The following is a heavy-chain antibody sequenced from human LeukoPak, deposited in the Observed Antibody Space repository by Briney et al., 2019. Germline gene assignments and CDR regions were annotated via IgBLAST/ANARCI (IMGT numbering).Heavy chain of an antibody. CDR1: GGSISSLY. Sequence: PSETLSLTCSVSGGSISSLYWSWIRQPPGKGLEWLGYIYYTGSTNYNPSLKSRVTMFVDMSKNQSSLRLSSVPAADTAVYYSARHRAYSSSSPFDYWGQGTLVTVSS. CDR3: ARHRAYSSSSPFDY. D-gene: IGHD6-6*01. J-gene: IGHJ4*02. CDR2: IYYTGST. V-gene: IGHV4-59*08.